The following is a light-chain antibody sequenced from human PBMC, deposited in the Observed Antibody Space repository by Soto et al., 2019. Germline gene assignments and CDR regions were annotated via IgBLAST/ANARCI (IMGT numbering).Light chain of an antibody. Sequence: EIVLTQSPGTLSLSPGERATLSCRASQSVSNSYLAWYQQKPGQAPRLLIYGASSRAAGIPDRFSGSGSGTDFTLTISRLEPEDFAVYYCQQYGSSPPTFGQGTHLEIK. CDR2: GAS. V-gene: IGKV3-20*01. CDR3: QQYGSSPPT. CDR1: QSVSNSY. J-gene: IGKJ2*01.